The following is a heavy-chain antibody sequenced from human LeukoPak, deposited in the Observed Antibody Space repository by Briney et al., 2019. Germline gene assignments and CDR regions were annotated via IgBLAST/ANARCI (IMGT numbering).Heavy chain of an antibody. J-gene: IGHJ5*01. Sequence: GGSLRLSCAASGFTFSSHEMNWVRQAPGKGLEWIAYISSTGRTIYYADSVKGRFTISRDNAKGSVYLQMNRLGDEDTAVYYCAREAVAAAGARSNWFDSWGRGTLVTVSS. CDR3: AREAVAAAGARSNWFDS. CDR2: ISSTGRTI. CDR1: GFTFSSHE. V-gene: IGHV3-48*03. D-gene: IGHD6-13*01.